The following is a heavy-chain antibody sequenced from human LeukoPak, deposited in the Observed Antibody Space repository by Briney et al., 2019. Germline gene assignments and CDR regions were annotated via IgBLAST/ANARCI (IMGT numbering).Heavy chain of an antibody. CDR1: GFTFSSYA. V-gene: IGHV3-23*01. CDR3: AKDQYSGYTYYYYGMDV. Sequence: GGSLRLSCAASGFTFSSYAMSWVRQAPGKGLEWVSAISGSGGSTYYADSVKGRFTISRDNSKNTLYLQMNSLRAEDTAVYYCAKDQYSGYTYYYYGMDVWGQGTTVTVS. D-gene: IGHD5-12*01. CDR2: ISGSGGST. J-gene: IGHJ6*02.